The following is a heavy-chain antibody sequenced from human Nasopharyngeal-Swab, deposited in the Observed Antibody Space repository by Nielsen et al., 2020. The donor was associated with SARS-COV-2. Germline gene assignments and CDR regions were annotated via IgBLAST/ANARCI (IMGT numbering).Heavy chain of an antibody. D-gene: IGHD1-26*01. Sequence: SVKVSCKASGGTFSSYAISWVRQAPGQGLEWMGGIIPIFGTANYAQKFQGRVTITADESTSTAYMELSSLRSEDTAVYYCATHSGSYSGVDYYYGMDVWGQGTTVTVSS. J-gene: IGHJ6*02. CDR3: ATHSGSYSGVDYYYGMDV. V-gene: IGHV1-69*13. CDR1: GGTFSSYA. CDR2: IIPIFGTA.